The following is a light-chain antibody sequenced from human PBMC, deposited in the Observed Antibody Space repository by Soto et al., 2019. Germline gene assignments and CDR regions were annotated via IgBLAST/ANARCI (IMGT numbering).Light chain of an antibody. Sequence: EIVLTQSPGTLSLSPGERATLSCRTTQSVSSSDLAWYQQKPGQAPRLLIYDASSKATGIPDRFSGSGSGTDFTLTISRLEPEDFAVYYCQQYGTSFWTFGQGTKVDIK. CDR3: QQYGTSFWT. J-gene: IGKJ1*01. CDR2: DAS. CDR1: QSVSSSD. V-gene: IGKV3-20*01.